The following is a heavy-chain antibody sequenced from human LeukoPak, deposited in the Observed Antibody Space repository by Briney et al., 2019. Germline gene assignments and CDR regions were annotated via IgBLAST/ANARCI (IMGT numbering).Heavy chain of an antibody. CDR3: ARGRKNYDILTGWSQVHFDY. V-gene: IGHV3-7*01. CDR1: GFTFSSYW. D-gene: IGHD3-9*01. Sequence: GGSLRLSCAASGFTFSSYWMSWVRQAPGKGLEWVANIKPDGSEKYYVDSVKGRFTNSRDNAKNSLYLQMNSLRAEDTAVYYCARGRKNYDILTGWSQVHFDYWGQGTLVTVSS. CDR2: IKPDGSEK. J-gene: IGHJ4*02.